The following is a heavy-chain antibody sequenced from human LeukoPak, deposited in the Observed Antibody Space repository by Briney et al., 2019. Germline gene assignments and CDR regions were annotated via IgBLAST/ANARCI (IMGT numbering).Heavy chain of an antibody. D-gene: IGHD3-22*01. J-gene: IGHJ4*02. Sequence: GASVTVSCKVSGYTFTGYYMHWVRQAPRQGLEWMGRINPNSGGTNYAQKFQGRVTMTRDTSISTAYMELSRLRSDDTAVYYCARAKWQESGYFYWGQGTLVTVSS. CDR2: INPNSGGT. V-gene: IGHV1-2*06. CDR1: GYTFTGYY. CDR3: ARAKWQESGYFY.